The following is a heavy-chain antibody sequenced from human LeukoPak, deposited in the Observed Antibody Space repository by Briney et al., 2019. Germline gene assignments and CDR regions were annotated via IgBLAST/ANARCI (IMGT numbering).Heavy chain of an antibody. V-gene: IGHV3-30*02. Sequence: GGSLRLSCAASGFTFSSYGMNWVRQAPGKGLEWVAFIRYDGSNKYYADSVKGRFTISRDNSKNTLYLQTNSLRAEDTAVYYCAKVIDNYYYYMDVWGKGTTVTISS. D-gene: IGHD2-15*01. CDR1: GFTFSSYG. J-gene: IGHJ6*03. CDR2: IRYDGSNK. CDR3: AKVIDNYYYYMDV.